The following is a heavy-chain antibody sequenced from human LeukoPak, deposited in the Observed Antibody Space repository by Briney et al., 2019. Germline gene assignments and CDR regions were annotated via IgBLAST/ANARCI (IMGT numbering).Heavy chain of an antibody. CDR3: VRDLTLGGTGPHFDS. D-gene: IGHD1-26*01. CDR1: GFTFNNYW. V-gene: IGHV3-74*01. J-gene: IGHJ4*02. Sequence: GGSLRLSCAASGFTFNNYWMHWVCQVPGKGLVWVSRISGNGGTTTYADSVKGRFTVSRDNAKNTLNLQMSSLRVEDTAVYFCVRDLTLGGTGPHFDSWGQGALVTVSS. CDR2: ISGNGGTT.